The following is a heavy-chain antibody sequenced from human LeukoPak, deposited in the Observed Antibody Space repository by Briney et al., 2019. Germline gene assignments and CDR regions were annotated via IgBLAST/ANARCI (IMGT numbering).Heavy chain of an antibody. V-gene: IGHV1-69*01. D-gene: IGHD1-26*01. CDR3: AREEGGTFDY. J-gene: IGHJ4*02. Sequence: SVKVSCKASGGTFSSYAISWVRQAPGQGLEWMGGINPIFGTSNYAQKFQGRVTITADESTSTAYMELSSLRFEDTAVYYCAREEGGTFDYWGQGTLVTVSS. CDR1: GGTFSSYA. CDR2: INPIFGTS.